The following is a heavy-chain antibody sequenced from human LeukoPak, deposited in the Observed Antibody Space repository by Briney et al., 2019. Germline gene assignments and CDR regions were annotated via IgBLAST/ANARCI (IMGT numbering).Heavy chain of an antibody. CDR1: GFTFSTYA. Sequence: PGGSLRLSCAASGFTFSTYAMHWVRQAPGKGLEWVAVISYDGSSKYYADSVKGRFTISRDSFKNTLYLQMNSLRPEDTAVYYCAKEGDYYGSGSYRDGFDIWGQGTRATVSS. V-gene: IGHV3-30*04. CDR3: AKEGDYYGSGSYRDGFDI. D-gene: IGHD3-10*01. CDR2: ISYDGSSK. J-gene: IGHJ3*02.